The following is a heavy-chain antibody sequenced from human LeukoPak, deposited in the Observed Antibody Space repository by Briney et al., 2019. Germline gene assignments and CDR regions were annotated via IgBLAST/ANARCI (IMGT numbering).Heavy chain of an antibody. Sequence: SETLSLTCAVYGGSFSGYYWSWIRQPPGKGLEWIGEINHSGSTNYNPSLKSRVTISVDTSKNQFSLKLGSVTAADTAVYYCARGRRIVVVPAAARGWFDPWDQGTLVTVSS. J-gene: IGHJ5*02. CDR3: ARGRRIVVVPAAARGWFDP. V-gene: IGHV4-34*01. CDR1: GGSFSGYY. CDR2: INHSGST. D-gene: IGHD2-2*01.